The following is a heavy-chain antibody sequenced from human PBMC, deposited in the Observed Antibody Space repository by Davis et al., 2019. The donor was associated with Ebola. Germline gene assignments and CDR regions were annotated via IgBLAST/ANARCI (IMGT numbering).Heavy chain of an antibody. CDR1: GFTFSSYS. CDR3: TRHVPGDFWFFDL. CDR2: ISSSSYYI. Sequence: GESLKISCAASGFTFSSYSMNWVRQAPGKGLEWVSSISSSSYYIYYADSLKGRFTISRDNAKNTVSLQMTDLRVEDTAVYYCTRHVPGDFWFFDLWGRGTMVTVSS. J-gene: IGHJ2*01. D-gene: IGHD4-17*01. V-gene: IGHV3-21*04.